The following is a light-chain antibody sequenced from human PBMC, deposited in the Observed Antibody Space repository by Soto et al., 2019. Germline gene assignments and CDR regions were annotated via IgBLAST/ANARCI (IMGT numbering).Light chain of an antibody. CDR2: EVS. V-gene: IGLV2-14*01. CDR3: SSYTSSSIDYV. J-gene: IGLJ1*01. CDR1: SSDVGGYNY. Sequence: QSVLTQPASVSGSPGQSITISCTGTSSDVGGYNYVSWYQQHPGKAPKLMIYEVSNRPSGVSNRFSGSKSGNTASLTISGLQAEDEADYYCSSYTSSSIDYVFGTGPKLTFL.